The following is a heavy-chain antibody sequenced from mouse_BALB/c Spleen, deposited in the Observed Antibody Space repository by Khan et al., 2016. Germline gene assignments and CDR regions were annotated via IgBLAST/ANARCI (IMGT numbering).Heavy chain of an antibody. J-gene: IGHJ3*01. D-gene: IGHD2-2*01. CDR1: GFSLSRYS. CDR2: IWGGGST. Sequence: QVQLKESGPGLVAPSQSLSITCTVSGFSLSRYSVHWVRQPPGKGLEWLGMIWGGGSTDYTSALKSRLSISKDNSKRQDFLKMNSLQTDDTVMYYCARNSLYGYDGVFAYWGQGTLVTVSA. CDR3: ARNSLYGYDGVFAY. V-gene: IGHV2-6-4*01.